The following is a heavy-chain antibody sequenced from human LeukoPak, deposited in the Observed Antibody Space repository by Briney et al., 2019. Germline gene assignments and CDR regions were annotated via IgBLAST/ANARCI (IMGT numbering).Heavy chain of an antibody. CDR1: GFTFSSNS. Sequence: GGSLRLSCAASGFTFSSNSMNWVRQAPGKGLEWVSSISSSSSYIYYADSVKGRFTISRDNAKNSLYLQMNSLRAEDTAVYYCARALGYYYYYYMDVWGKGTTVTVSS. D-gene: IGHD3-16*01. CDR3: ARALGYYYYYYMDV. CDR2: ISSSSSYI. V-gene: IGHV3-21*01. J-gene: IGHJ6*03.